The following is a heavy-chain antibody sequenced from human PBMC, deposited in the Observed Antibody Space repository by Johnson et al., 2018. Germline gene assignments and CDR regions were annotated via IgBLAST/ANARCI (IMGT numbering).Heavy chain of an antibody. CDR3: ARRSGMHKYFYGVDV. CDR2: LYHTGTT. V-gene: IGHV4-39*01. Sequence: QVQLQESGPGLVRPSETLSLTCTASGDSVTTNTPYWGWIRQSPGKGLEWIVTLYHTGTTFYNPSLQSRAPASVDTSKNQFSLRLSSITAADTAVYYCARRSGMHKYFYGVDVWGQGSTVTVSS. J-gene: IGHJ6*02. CDR1: GDSVTTNTPY.